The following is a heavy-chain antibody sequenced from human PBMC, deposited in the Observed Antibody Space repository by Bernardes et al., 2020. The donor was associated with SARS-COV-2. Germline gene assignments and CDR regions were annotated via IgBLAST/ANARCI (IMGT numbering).Heavy chain of an antibody. Sequence: GGSLRLSCEGSGFTFSNSWMDWVRQAPGKGLEWVANIKPDGSEKYYVDSVKGRFTISRDNSKNSLYLQMNSLRAEDTAIYYCSWSLNPWGRGTLVTVSS. J-gene: IGHJ5*02. CDR3: SWSLNP. CDR1: GFTFSNSW. CDR2: IKPDGSEK. V-gene: IGHV3-7*03. D-gene: IGHD1-1*01.